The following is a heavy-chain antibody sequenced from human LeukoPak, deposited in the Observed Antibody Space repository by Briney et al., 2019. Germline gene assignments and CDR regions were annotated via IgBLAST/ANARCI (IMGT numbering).Heavy chain of an antibody. CDR1: GGTFSSSA. J-gene: IGHJ4*02. CDR3: ARELLPGGFADY. Sequence: GSSVKVSCKASGGTFSSSAISWVRQAPGQGLEWMGGIIPIFHTSTYARKFQGRLTITADESTNTAYMELSSLRSEDTAIYYCARELLPGGFADYWGQGTLVTVSS. V-gene: IGHV1-69*01. CDR2: IIPIFHTS. D-gene: IGHD3-22*01.